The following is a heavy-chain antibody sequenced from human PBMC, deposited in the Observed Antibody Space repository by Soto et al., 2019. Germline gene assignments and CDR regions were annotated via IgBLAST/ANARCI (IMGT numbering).Heavy chain of an antibody. D-gene: IGHD3-9*01. V-gene: IGHV5-51*01. CDR1: GYSFTTYW. CDR3: ATHDWYAENY. Sequence: PGESLKISCQASGYSFTTYWIGWVRQMPGKGIEWLATIHPRDSSTSYNPSFRGQVTISADKSINTAYLRWNSLRASDTAIYYCATHDWYAENYWSQGTLVTVSS. J-gene: IGHJ4*02. CDR2: IHPRDSST.